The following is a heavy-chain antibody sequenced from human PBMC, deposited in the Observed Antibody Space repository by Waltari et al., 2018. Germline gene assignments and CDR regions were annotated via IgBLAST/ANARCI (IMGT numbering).Heavy chain of an antibody. V-gene: IGHV3-7*01. Sequence: EVQLVESGGGLVQPGGSLRLSCVASGFTLSTYWMGWVRQAPGKGLEWVANIKDDARESYYVDSVKGRFTISRDNAKNSQYLQMNSLRAEDTAVYYCARLRTTGDYYGMDVWGQGIAVIVSS. J-gene: IGHJ6*02. CDR2: IKDDARES. CDR1: GFTLSTYW. CDR3: ARLRTTGDYYGMDV. D-gene: IGHD7-27*01.